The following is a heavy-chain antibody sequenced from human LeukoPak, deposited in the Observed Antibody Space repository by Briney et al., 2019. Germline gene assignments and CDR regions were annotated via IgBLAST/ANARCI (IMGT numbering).Heavy chain of an antibody. D-gene: IGHD2-2*01. Sequence: SETLSLTCAVSGCSISSGGYSWSWIRQPPGKGLEWIGYIYHSGSTYYNPSPKSRVTISVDRSKNQFSLKLSSVTAADTAVYYCAGEVCPSSTSCYFDYWGQGTLVTVSS. CDR3: AGEVCPSSTSCYFDY. J-gene: IGHJ4*02. CDR1: GCSISSGGYS. V-gene: IGHV4-30-2*01. CDR2: IYHSGST.